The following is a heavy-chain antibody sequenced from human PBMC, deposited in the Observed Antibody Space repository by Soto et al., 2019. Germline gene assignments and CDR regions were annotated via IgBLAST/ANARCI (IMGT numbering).Heavy chain of an antibody. V-gene: IGHV3-30*18. CDR3: AKDGNVYSCVWDAPSLDY. J-gene: IGHJ4*02. D-gene: IGHD6-19*01. Sequence: QVQLVESGGGVVQPGGSLRLSCAASGFTFSSYGMHWVRQAPGKGLEWVAVISYDGSNTYYADSVKGRFTISRDNSKNTLYLQMNGLRAEDTAVYYCAKDGNVYSCVWDAPSLDYWGQGTLVTVSS. CDR2: ISYDGSNT. CDR1: GFTFSSYG.